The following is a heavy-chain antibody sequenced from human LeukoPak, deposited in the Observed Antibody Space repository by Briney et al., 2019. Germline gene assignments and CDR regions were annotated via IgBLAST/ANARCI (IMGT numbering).Heavy chain of an antibody. Sequence: GGSLRLSCAASGFTFSSYSMNWVRQAPGKGLEWVSYISSSSSTIYYADSVKGRFTISRDNAKNSLYLQVNSLRAEDTAVYYCAREIPDYWGQGTLVTVSS. V-gene: IGHV3-48*01. CDR3: AREIPDY. J-gene: IGHJ4*02. CDR2: ISSSSSTI. CDR1: GFTFSSYS.